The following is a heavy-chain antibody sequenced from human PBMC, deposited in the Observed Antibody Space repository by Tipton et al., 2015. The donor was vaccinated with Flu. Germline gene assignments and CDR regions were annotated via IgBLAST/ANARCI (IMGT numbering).Heavy chain of an antibody. D-gene: IGHD3-3*01. Sequence: TLSLTCAVYGGSFSGYYRSWIRQPPGKGLEWIGEINHSGSTNYNPSLKSRVTISVDTSKNQFSLKLSSVTAADTAVYYCARFWSGYPFDYWGQGTLVTVSS. CDR1: GGSFSGYY. CDR3: ARFWSGYPFDY. CDR2: INHSGST. V-gene: IGHV4-34*01. J-gene: IGHJ4*02.